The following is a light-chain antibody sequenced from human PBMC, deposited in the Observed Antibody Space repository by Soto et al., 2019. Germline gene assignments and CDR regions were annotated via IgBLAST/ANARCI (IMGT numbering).Light chain of an antibody. CDR2: GAS. J-gene: IGKJ1*01. V-gene: IGKV3-15*01. Sequence: ETVMTQSPATLSVSPGDRVTLSCRSSQTVHTNLAWFQQKPGQAPKLLIYGASTRDTGVPARFTGSGSGTEFTLTISSLQSEDFAVYFCQQYNNWPPWTLGQGTKVDIK. CDR1: QTVHTN. CDR3: QQYNNWPPWT.